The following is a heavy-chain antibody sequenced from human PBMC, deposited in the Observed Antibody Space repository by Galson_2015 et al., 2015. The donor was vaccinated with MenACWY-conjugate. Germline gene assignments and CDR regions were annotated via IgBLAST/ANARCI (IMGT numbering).Heavy chain of an antibody. CDR2: ISGSGGST. J-gene: IGHJ4*02. CDR3: AKDLLFEVAGGSRVLLALDY. V-gene: IGHV3-23*01. CDR1: GFTFSSYA. D-gene: IGHD2-21*01. Sequence: SLRLSCAASGFTFSSYAMSWVRQAPGKGLEWVSAISGSGGSTYYADSVKGRFTISRDNSKNTLYLQMNSLRAEDTAVYYCAKDLLFEVAGGSRVLLALDYWGQGTLVTVSS.